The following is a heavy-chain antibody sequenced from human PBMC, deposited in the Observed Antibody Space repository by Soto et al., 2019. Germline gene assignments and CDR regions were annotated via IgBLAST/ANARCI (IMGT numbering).Heavy chain of an antibody. D-gene: IGHD3-10*01. CDR1: GYSFSNYA. V-gene: IGHV1-3*01. Sequence: QVQLVQSGAEVKKPGASVKVSCKASGYSFSNYAIHWVRQAPGQGLEWMGWINVDNGNTKYSQKLQDRVTITRDTSGATVYGEARSLRSEAREGYDAARPPDSYLARRGRGPHPPYSGMDFWGQGTTVTVPS. CDR2: INVDNGNT. J-gene: IGHJ6*02. CDR3: ARPPDSYLARRGRGPHPPYSGMDF.